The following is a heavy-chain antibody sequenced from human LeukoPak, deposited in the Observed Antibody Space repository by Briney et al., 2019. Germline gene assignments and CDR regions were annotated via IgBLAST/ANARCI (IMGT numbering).Heavy chain of an antibody. CDR3: AKRGLVDDSSGYYPDY. Sequence: GGSLRLSCAASGFTFSSYAMSWVRQAPGKGLEWVSAISGSGGSTYYADSVKGRSTISRDNSKNTLYLQMNSLRAEDTAVYYCAKRGLVDDSSGYYPDYWSQGTLVTVSS. CDR2: ISGSGGST. D-gene: IGHD3-22*01. J-gene: IGHJ4*02. CDR1: GFTFSSYA. V-gene: IGHV3-23*01.